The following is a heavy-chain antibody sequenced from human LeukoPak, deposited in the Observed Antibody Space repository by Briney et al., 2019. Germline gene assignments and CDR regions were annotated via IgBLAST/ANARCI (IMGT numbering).Heavy chain of an antibody. CDR1: GFTFSDYY. Sequence: GGSLRLSCAASGFTFSDYYMSWIRQAPGKGLEWVSYISSSGSTIYYADSVKGRFTISRDNSKNTLYLQMNSLRAEDTAVYYCAKDSTNSGYDYYFDYWGQGTLVTVSS. J-gene: IGHJ4*02. CDR3: AKDSTNSGYDYYFDY. V-gene: IGHV3-11*01. CDR2: ISSSGSTI. D-gene: IGHD5-12*01.